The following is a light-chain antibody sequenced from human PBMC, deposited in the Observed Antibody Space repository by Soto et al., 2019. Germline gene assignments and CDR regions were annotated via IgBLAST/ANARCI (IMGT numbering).Light chain of an antibody. CDR2: EVS. Sequence: QSVLTQPPSASGSPGQSVTISCTGTSSDVGGYNYVSWYQQHPGKAHKLMIYEVSKRPSGVPDRFSGSKSGNTASLTVSRLQAEDEADYYCSSYAGSNNFDVFGTGTKVTVL. V-gene: IGLV2-8*01. CDR1: SSDVGGYNY. J-gene: IGLJ1*01. CDR3: SSYAGSNNFDV.